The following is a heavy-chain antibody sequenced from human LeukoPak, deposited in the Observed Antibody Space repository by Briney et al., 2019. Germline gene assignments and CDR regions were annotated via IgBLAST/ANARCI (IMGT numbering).Heavy chain of an antibody. V-gene: IGHV3-74*01. J-gene: IGHJ4*02. CDR1: GFTFSSYW. Sequence: PGGSLRLSCAASGFTFSSYWMHWVRQAPGKGLVWVSRINSDGSSTSHADSVKGRFTISRDNAKNTLYLQMDSLRAEDTAMYYCARFGYVAAVDVWGQGTPVTVSS. D-gene: IGHD2-15*01. CDR3: ARFGYVAAVDV. CDR2: INSDGSST.